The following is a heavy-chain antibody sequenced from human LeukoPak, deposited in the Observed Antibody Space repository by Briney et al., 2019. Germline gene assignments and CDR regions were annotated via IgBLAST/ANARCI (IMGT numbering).Heavy chain of an antibody. V-gene: IGHV1-18*01. CDR3: ARGRKPDYGDSESFDY. Sequence: GASVKVSCKASGYTFTSYDINWVRQATGQGLEWMGWISAYNGNTNYAQKLQGRVTMTTDTSTSTAYMELRSLRSDDTAVYYCARGRKPDYGDSESFDYWGQGTLVTVSS. J-gene: IGHJ4*02. CDR2: ISAYNGNT. CDR1: GYTFTSYD. D-gene: IGHD4-17*01.